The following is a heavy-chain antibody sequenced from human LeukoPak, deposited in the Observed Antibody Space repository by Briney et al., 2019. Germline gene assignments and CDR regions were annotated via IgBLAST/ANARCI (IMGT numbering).Heavy chain of an antibody. Sequence: ASVKVSCKASGGTFSSYAISWVRQAPGQGLEWMGGIIPIFGTANYAQKFQGRVTITADESTSTAYMELSSLRSEDTAVYYCARGPPPVGATTPDIWGQGTMVTVSS. V-gene: IGHV1-69*13. CDR2: IIPIFGTA. D-gene: IGHD1-26*01. CDR1: GGTFSSYA. J-gene: IGHJ3*02. CDR3: ARGPPPVGATTPDI.